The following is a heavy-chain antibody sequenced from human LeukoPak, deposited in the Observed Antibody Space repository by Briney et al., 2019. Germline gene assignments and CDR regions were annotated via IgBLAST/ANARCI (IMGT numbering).Heavy chain of an antibody. CDR3: ATDLTKYYDFWSGYISTDY. J-gene: IGHJ4*02. CDR2: FDPEDGET. CDR1: GYTLTELS. V-gene: IGHV1-24*01. Sequence: ASVKVSCKVSGYTLTELSMHWVRQAPGKGHEWMGGFDPEDGETIYAQKFQGRVNMTEDTSTDTAYMELSSLRSEDTAVYYCATDLTKYYDFWSGYISTDYWGQGTLVTVSS. D-gene: IGHD3-3*01.